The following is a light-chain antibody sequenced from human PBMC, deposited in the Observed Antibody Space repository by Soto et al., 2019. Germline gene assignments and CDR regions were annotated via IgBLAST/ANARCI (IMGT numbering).Light chain of an antibody. CDR3: SSYTSTSPPFL. CDR2: GVS. CDR1: SSDIGDYNF. Sequence: QSALTQPASVSGSPAQSITIPCTGSSSDIGDYNFVSWYQQHPGKAPKLMIYGVSLRPSGVSDRFSGSKSGNTASLTISGLQAEDEADYYCSSYTSTSPPFLFGTGTKVTVL. J-gene: IGLJ1*01. V-gene: IGLV2-14*01.